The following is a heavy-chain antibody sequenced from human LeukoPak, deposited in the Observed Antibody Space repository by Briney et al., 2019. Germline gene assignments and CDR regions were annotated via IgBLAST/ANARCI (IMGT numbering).Heavy chain of an antibody. CDR2: IYYSGST. CDR3: ARVQQQLLPFDY. CDR1: GGSISSNY. J-gene: IGHJ4*02. V-gene: IGHV4-59*01. D-gene: IGHD6-13*01. Sequence: SETLSLTCSVSGGSISSNYWSWIRQPPGKGLEWIGNIYYSGSTNYNPSLRSRVTISVDTSKNQFSLKLSSVTAADTAVYYCARVQQQLLPFDYWGQGILVTVSS.